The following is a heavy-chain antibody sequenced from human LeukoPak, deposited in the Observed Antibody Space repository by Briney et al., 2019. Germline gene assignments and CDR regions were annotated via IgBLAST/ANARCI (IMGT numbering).Heavy chain of an antibody. D-gene: IGHD2-15*01. J-gene: IGHJ5*02. V-gene: IGHV3-7*01. CDR1: GFTFSSYW. CDR3: AGYCSGGSCYGLGWFDP. CDR2: IKQDGSEK. Sequence: GGSLRLXCAASGFTFSSYWMSWVRQAPGKGLEWVANIKQDGSEKYYVDSVKGQFTISRDKAKNSLYLQMNSLRAEDTAVYYCAGYCSGGSCYGLGWFDPWGQGTLVTVSS.